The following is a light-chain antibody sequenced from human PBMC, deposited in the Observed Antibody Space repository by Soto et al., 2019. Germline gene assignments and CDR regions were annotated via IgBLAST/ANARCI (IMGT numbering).Light chain of an antibody. J-gene: IGKJ5*01. CDR1: QSVSSN. Sequence: EIVLTQSPGTLSLSPGERATLSCRASQSVSSNNLAWYQQRPGQAPRVVIYGASTRATGIPERFSGSGSGTEFTLTISSLQSEDFAVYYCQQYNNWPPITFGQGTRLE. CDR3: QQYNNWPPIT. CDR2: GAS. V-gene: IGKV3D-15*01.